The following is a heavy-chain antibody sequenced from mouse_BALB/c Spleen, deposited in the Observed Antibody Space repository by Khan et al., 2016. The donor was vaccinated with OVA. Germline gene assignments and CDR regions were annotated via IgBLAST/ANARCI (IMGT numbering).Heavy chain of an antibody. D-gene: IGHD1-1*02. CDR1: GFSLTDYG. V-gene: IGHV2-6-5*01. Sequence: VQLQESGPGLVAPSQSLSITCTASGFSLTDYGVSWIRQPPGKGLEWLGLIWGGGTTYYNSVLNSRLSISKDNSKSQVFLKMNSLQTDDTAMYYCAKLLWSHYYALDYWGQGTSVTVSS. CDR3: AKLLWSHYYALDY. CDR2: IWGGGTT. J-gene: IGHJ4*01.